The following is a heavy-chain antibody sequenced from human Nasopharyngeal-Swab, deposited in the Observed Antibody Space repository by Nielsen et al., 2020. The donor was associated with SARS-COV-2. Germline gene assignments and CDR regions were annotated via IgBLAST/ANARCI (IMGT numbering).Heavy chain of an antibody. CDR2: IIPIFGTA. V-gene: IGHV1-69*13. Sequence: SVKVSCKASGGTFSSYAISWVRQAPGQGLEWMGGIIPIFGTANYAQKFQGRVTITADESTSTAYMELSSLRSEDTAVYYCARASNNYYDSSGYYWGFDYWGQGTLVTVSS. CDR3: ARASNNYYDSSGYYWGFDY. J-gene: IGHJ4*02. CDR1: GGTFSSYA. D-gene: IGHD3-22*01.